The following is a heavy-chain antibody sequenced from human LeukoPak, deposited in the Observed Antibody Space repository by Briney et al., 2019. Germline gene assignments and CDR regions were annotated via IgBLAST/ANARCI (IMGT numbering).Heavy chain of an antibody. V-gene: IGHV3-23*01. J-gene: IGHJ3*02. Sequence: PGGSLRLSCVVSGISLSNYAMTWVRQAPGKGLEWVSYISERGGSTTYADSVKGRFTISRDNSKNTLYLQMNSLRAEDTAVYYCARVEVAAYAFDIWGQGTMVTVSS. CDR1: GISLSNYA. CDR3: ARVEVAAYAFDI. D-gene: IGHD2-15*01. CDR2: ISERGGST.